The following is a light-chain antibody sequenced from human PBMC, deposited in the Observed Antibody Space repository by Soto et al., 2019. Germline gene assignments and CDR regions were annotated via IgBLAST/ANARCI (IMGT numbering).Light chain of an antibody. CDR1: SSDVGDYNH. J-gene: IGLJ1*01. CDR2: DVS. V-gene: IGLV2-14*03. CDR3: SSYTSSSTLGV. Sequence: QSVLTQPASVSGSPGQSLPMSCTGTSSDVGDYNHVSWYQQHPGKAPKLMIFDVSNRPSGVSNRFSGSKSGNTASLTISGLQAEDEADYYCSSYTSSSTLGVFGTGTKLTVL.